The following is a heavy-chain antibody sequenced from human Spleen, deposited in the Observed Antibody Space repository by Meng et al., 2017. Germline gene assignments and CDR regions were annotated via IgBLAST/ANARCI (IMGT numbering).Heavy chain of an antibody. Sequence: SETLSLTCTVSGGSVSSGSYYWSWNRQPPGKGLAWIGYIYYSGITNYNPSLKSRVTISVDTSKNQFSLTMSSVTAADTAEYYCARGPKNIHYGMVVWGQGTTVTVSS. CDR2: IYYSGIT. CDR1: GGSVSSGSYY. V-gene: IGHV4-61*01. CDR3: ARGPKNIHYGMVV. J-gene: IGHJ6*02. D-gene: IGHD2/OR15-2a*01.